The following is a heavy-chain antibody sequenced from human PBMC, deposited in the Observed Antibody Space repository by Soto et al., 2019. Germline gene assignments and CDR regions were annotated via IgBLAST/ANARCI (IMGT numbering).Heavy chain of an antibody. D-gene: IGHD5-12*01. J-gene: IGHJ5*02. V-gene: IGHV1-18*01. CDR1: GYTFTSYG. CDR3: ARIIAATIAGWFDP. Sequence: GASVKVSCKASGYTFTSYGISWVRRAPGQGLEWMGWISAYNGNTNYAQKLQGRVTMTTDTSTSTAYMELRSLRSDDTAVYYCARIIAATIAGWFDPWGQGTLVTVSS. CDR2: ISAYNGNT.